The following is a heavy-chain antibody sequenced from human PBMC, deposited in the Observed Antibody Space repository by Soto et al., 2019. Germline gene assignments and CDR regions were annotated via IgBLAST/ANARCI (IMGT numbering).Heavy chain of an antibody. D-gene: IGHD5-12*01. J-gene: IGHJ4*02. CDR3: ATEGDIVATPYFDY. CDR2: ISYDGSNK. V-gene: IGHV3-30-3*01. Sequence: QVQLVESGGGVVQPGRSLRLSCAASGFTFSSYAMHWVRQAPGKGLEWVAVISYDGSNKYYADSVKGRFTISRDNSKNKLYLQMNSLRAEDTAVYYCATEGDIVATPYFDYWGQGTLVTVSS. CDR1: GFTFSSYA.